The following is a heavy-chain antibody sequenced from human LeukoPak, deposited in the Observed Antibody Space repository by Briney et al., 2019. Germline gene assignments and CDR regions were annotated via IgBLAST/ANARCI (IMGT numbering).Heavy chain of an antibody. V-gene: IGHV3-23*01. CDR3: AKTLSGSYGVSDF. CDR2: ISGSGTTT. Sequence: GGSLRLSCAASGFTFSSSTLTWVRQAPGKGLEWVSSISGSGTTTYYADSVKGRFTISRDNSKNTLYLQMNNLGAEDTAVYYCAKTLSGSYGVSDFLVHGSLVTVSS. J-gene: IGHJ4*03. CDR1: GFTFSSST. D-gene: IGHD3-10*01.